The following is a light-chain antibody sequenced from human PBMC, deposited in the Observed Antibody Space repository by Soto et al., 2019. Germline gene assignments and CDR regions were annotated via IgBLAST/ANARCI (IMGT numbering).Light chain of an antibody. CDR2: DDS. Sequence: SYELTQPPSVSVAPGQTANITCGGDNLVFKRVHWYQPRPGQAPVLVVHDDSDRPSGIPERFSGSKSENTATLTISRVEAGDEADYYCQLWNDDHDQWVFGGRTKLTVL. J-gene: IGLJ3*02. V-gene: IGLV3-21*02. CDR3: QLWNDDHDQWV. CDR1: NLVFKR.